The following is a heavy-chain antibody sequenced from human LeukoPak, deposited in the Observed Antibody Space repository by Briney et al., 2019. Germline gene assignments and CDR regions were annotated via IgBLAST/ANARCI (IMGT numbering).Heavy chain of an antibody. D-gene: IGHD2-15*01. CDR1: GGTFSSYA. CDR2: IIPIFGTA. V-gene: IGHV1-69*13. Sequence: SVKVSCKASGGTFSSYAISWVRQAPGQGLEWMGGIIPIFGTANYAQKFQGRVTITADESTSTAYMELSSLRSEDTAVYYCASGGRGGYCSGGSCYALGYYYMDVWGKGTTVTVSS. J-gene: IGHJ6*03. CDR3: ASGGRGGYCSGGSCYALGYYYMDV.